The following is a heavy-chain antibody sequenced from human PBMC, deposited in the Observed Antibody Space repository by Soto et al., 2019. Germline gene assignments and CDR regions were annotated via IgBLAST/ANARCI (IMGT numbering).Heavy chain of an antibody. V-gene: IGHV1-69*04. CDR1: GGTFSSYT. CDR3: ARDRGYCSGGSCYSESYYYYMDV. D-gene: IGHD2-15*01. J-gene: IGHJ6*03. Sequence: SVKVSCKASGGTFSSYTISWVRQAPGQGLEWMGRIIPILGIANYAQKFQGRVTITADKSTSTAYMELSSLRSEDTAVYYCARDRGYCSGGSCYSESYYYYMDVWGKGTTVTVSS. CDR2: IIPILGIA.